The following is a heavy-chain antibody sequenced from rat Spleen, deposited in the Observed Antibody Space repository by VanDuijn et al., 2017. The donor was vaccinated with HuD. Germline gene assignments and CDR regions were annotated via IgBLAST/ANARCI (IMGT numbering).Heavy chain of an antibody. J-gene: IGHJ2*01. D-gene: IGHD1-7*01. CDR2: ISHDGSGT. CDR3: ARHYGYGD. Sequence: EVQLVESDGGLVQPGMSLKLSCVASGFIFSDYYMVWVRQVPTKGLEWVAYISHDGSGTDYRDSVKGRFTISRDNAKSTPYLQMDSLRSEDTATYYCARHYGYGDWGQGVMVTVSS. CDR1: GFIFSDYY. V-gene: IGHV5-29*01.